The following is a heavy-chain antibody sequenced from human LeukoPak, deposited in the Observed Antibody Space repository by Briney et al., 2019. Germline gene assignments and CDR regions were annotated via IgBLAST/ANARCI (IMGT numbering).Heavy chain of an antibody. V-gene: IGHV1-69*13. CDR3: ARVPYCGGDCYSGAFDI. CDR2: IIPIFGTA. J-gene: IGHJ3*02. D-gene: IGHD2-21*01. CDR1: GGTFSSYA. Sequence: SVKVSCKASGGTFSSYAISWVRQASGQGLEWMGGIIPIFGTANYAQKFQGRVTITADESTSTAYMELSSLRSEDTAVYYCARVPYCGGDCYSGAFDIWGQGTMVTVSS.